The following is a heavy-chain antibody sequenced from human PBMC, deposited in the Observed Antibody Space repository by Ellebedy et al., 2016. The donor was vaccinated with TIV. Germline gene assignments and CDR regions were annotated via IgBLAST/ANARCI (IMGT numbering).Heavy chain of an antibody. V-gene: IGHV1-18*04. J-gene: IGHJ4*02. Sequence: ASVKVSCXASGYTFTSYGISWVRQAPGQGLEWMGWISAYNGNTNYAQKLQGRVTMTTDTSTSTVYMELSSLRSEDTAVYYCARAKGVGTDRRYYFDYWGQGTLVTVSS. CDR2: ISAYNGNT. CDR3: ARAKGVGTDRRYYFDY. CDR1: GYTFTSYG. D-gene: IGHD4-23*01.